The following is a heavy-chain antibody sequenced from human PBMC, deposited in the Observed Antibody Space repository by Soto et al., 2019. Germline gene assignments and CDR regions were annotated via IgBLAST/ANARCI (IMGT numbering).Heavy chain of an antibody. CDR2: INHSGST. CDR3: ARGETVVVPAAIGWFDP. J-gene: IGHJ5*02. V-gene: IGHV4-34*01. Sequence: SETLSLTCAVYGGSFSGYYWSWIRQPPGKGLEWIGEINHSGSTNYNPSLKSRVTISVDTSKNQFSLKLSSVTAADAAVYYCARGETVVVPAAIGWFDPWGQGTLVTVSS. CDR1: GGSFSGYY. D-gene: IGHD2-2*01.